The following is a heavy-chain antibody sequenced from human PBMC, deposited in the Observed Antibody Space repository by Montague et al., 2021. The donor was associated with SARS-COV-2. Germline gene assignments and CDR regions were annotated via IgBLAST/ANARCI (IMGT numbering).Heavy chain of an antibody. CDR1: GFTVSSNY. J-gene: IGHJ4*02. V-gene: IGHV3-21*01. CDR2: ISSSSSYI. CDR3: AGNLGSGWAFFDY. D-gene: IGHD6-19*01. Sequence: SLRLSCAASGFTVSSNYMSWVRQAPGKGLEWVSSISSSSSYIYYADSVKGRFTISRDNAKNSLYLQMNSLRAEDTAVYYCAGNLGSGWAFFDYWGQGTLVAVYS.